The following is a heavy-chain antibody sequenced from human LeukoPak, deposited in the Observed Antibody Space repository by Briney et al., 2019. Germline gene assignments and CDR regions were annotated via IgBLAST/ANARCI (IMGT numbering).Heavy chain of an antibody. CDR2: ISYSGST. V-gene: IGHV4-39*01. D-gene: IGHD1-26*01. J-gene: IGHJ4*02. Sequence: SETLSLTCTVSGGSISSSPHYWVWFRQPPGKGLVWIGSISYSGSTYYNPSLKSRVTISVDTSKNQFSLRLSSVTAADTAVYYCARGGGSYSDYWGEGTLVTVSS. CDR3: ARGGGSYSDY. CDR1: GGSISSSPHY.